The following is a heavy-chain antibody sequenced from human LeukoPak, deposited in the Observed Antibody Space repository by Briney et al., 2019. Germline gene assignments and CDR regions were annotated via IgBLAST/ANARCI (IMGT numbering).Heavy chain of an antibody. J-gene: IGHJ4*02. D-gene: IGHD2-2*03. CDR1: GFTFSSYW. Sequence: GGSLRLSCAASGFTFSSYWMHWVRQAPGKGLVWVSRINSDGSSTSYADSVKGRFTISRDSAKNTLYLQMNSLRAEDTAVYYCARVGFPAGFDYRGQGTLVTVSS. CDR2: INSDGSST. CDR3: ARVGFPAGFDY. V-gene: IGHV3-74*01.